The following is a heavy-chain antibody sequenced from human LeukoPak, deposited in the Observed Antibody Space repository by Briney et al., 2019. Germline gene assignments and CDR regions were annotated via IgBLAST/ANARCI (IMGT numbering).Heavy chain of an antibody. CDR3: ARSRGSSGSYPFDY. J-gene: IGHJ4*02. D-gene: IGHD1-26*01. V-gene: IGHV3-48*01. Sequence: GGSLRLSSAASGFTFSSYSMNWVRQAPGKGLEWVSYISSSSSTIYYAGSVKGRFTISRDNAKNSLFLQMNSLRAEDTAVYYCARSRGSSGSYPFDYWGQGTLVSVSS. CDR1: GFTFSSYS. CDR2: ISSSSSTI.